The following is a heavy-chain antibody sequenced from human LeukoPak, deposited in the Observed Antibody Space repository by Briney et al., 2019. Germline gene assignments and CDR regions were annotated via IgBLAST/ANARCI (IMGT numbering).Heavy chain of an antibody. J-gene: IGHJ4*02. CDR2: ISGSGGST. CDR3: AKRGGGVVLVDTTRYYFDS. CDR1: GFTFSSYA. Sequence: PGGSLRLSCAASGFTFSSYAMSWVRQAPGKGLEWVSAISGSGGSTYYADSVKGRFTISRDNSKNTLYLQMNSLRAEDTAVYYCAKRGGGVVLVDTTRYYFDSWGQGTLVTVSS. V-gene: IGHV3-23*01. D-gene: IGHD2-15*01.